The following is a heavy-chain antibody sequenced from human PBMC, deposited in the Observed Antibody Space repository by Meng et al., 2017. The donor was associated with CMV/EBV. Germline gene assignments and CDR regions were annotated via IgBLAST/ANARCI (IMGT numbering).Heavy chain of an antibody. Sequence: GESLKISCAASGFTFSNAWMSWVRQAPGKGLEWVGRIKSKTDGGTTDYAAPVKGRFTISRDDSKNTLYLQMNSLKTEDTGVYYCTNPSPRRRGYCSSTSCPRWYGMDVWGQGTTVTVSS. CDR1: GFTFSNAW. J-gene: IGHJ6*02. CDR3: TNPSPRRRGYCSSTSCPRWYGMDV. D-gene: IGHD2-2*03. CDR2: IKSKTDGGTT. V-gene: IGHV3-15*01.